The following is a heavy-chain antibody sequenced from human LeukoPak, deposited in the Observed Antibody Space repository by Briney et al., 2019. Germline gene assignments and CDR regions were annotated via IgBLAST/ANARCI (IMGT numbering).Heavy chain of an antibody. Sequence: GGSLRLSCAASGFTSSHYSMNWVRQAPGRGLEWVSYITDSSSTIYYADSVRGRFTISRDNARNSLFLQLNSLRAEDTAVYYCAREYVESSGYEIDYFDYWGLGTLVTVSS. J-gene: IGHJ4*02. CDR3: AREYVESSGYEIDYFDY. CDR1: GFTSSHYS. D-gene: IGHD3-22*01. V-gene: IGHV3-48*04. CDR2: ITDSSSTI.